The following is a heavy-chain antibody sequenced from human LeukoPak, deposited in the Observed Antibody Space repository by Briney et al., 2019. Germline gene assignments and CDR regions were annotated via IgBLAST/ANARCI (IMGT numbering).Heavy chain of an antibody. D-gene: IGHD3-22*01. V-gene: IGHV1-2*02. CDR3: ARVWNYHDSSGYLEHFQE. Sequence: ASVKVSCKASGYTFTGYYMHWVRQTPGQRLEWMGWINPSSGGTKYAQKFQGRVTMTRDTSISTAYMELSSLRSDDAAVYYCARVWNYHDSSGYLEHFQEWGQGTLVTVSS. CDR1: GYTFTGYY. CDR2: INPSSGGT. J-gene: IGHJ1*01.